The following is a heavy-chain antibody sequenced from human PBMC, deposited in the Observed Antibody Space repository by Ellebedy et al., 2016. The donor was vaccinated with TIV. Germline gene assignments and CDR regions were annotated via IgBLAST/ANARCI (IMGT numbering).Heavy chain of an antibody. Sequence: GESLKISCAASGFTFSSYTLNWVRQAPGKGLEWVSSISTTSSYIYYADSVKGRFTISRDNAKNSLFLQMTSLRDEDTAVYYCARARYSNTPFDYWGQGTLVTVSS. D-gene: IGHD6-13*01. CDR3: ARARYSNTPFDY. CDR2: ISTTSSYI. CDR1: GFTFSSYT. V-gene: IGHV3-21*01. J-gene: IGHJ4*02.